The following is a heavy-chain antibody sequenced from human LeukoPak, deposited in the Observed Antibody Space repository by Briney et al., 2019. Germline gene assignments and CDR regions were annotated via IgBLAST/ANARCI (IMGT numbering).Heavy chain of an antibody. CDR2: ISWNSGSI. CDR3: AKGSLDYGDPPNY. V-gene: IGHV3-9*01. J-gene: IGHJ4*02. Sequence: GGSLRLSCAASGFNFDDYAMHWVRQAPGKGLEWVSGISWNSGSIGYADSVKGRFTISRDNAKNSLYLQMNSLRAEDTALYYRAKGSLDYGDPPNYWGQGTLVTVSS. D-gene: IGHD4-17*01. CDR1: GFNFDDYA.